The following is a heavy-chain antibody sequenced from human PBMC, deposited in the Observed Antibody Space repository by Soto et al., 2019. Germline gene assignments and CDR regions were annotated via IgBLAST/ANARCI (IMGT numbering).Heavy chain of an antibody. CDR3: ARGSYYYDSSGYYHH. CDR1: GGSISSGDYY. V-gene: IGHV4-30-4*01. CDR2: IYYSGST. J-gene: IGHJ5*02. D-gene: IGHD3-22*01. Sequence: QVQLQESGPGLVKPSQTLSLTCTVSGGSISSGDYYWSWSRQPPGKGLEWIGYIYYSGSTYYNPSLKSRVTISVDTSKNQFSLKLSSVTAADTAVYYCARGSYYYDSSGYYHHWGQGTLVTVSS.